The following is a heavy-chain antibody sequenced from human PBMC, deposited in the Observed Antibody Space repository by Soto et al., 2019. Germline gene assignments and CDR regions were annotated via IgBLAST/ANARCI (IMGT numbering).Heavy chain of an antibody. CDR3: ARSRRTSSSIVPPNDQDYYYYGMDV. CDR2: INHSGST. J-gene: IGHJ6*02. V-gene: IGHV4-34*01. D-gene: IGHD6-13*01. Sequence: SETLSLTCAVYGGSFSGYYWSWIRQPPGKGLEWIGEINHSGSTNYNPSLKSRVTISVDTSKNQFSLKLSSVTAADTAVYYCARSRRTSSSIVPPNDQDYYYYGMDVWGQGTTVTVSS. CDR1: GGSFSGYY.